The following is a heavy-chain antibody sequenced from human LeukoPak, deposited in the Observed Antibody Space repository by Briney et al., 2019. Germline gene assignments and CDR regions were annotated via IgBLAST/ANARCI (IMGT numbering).Heavy chain of an antibody. CDR3: AREDYRTGWYDY. J-gene: IGHJ4*02. D-gene: IGHD6-19*01. CDR1: GLSFSNYW. Sequence: GGSLRLSCVGSGLSFSNYWMSWVRQAPGKGLEWVANVKQDGSEQYYVDSVKGRFTISRDNGKNSLYLQMNSLRAEDTALYYCAREDYRTGWYDYWGQGTLVTVSS. V-gene: IGHV3-7*01. CDR2: VKQDGSEQ.